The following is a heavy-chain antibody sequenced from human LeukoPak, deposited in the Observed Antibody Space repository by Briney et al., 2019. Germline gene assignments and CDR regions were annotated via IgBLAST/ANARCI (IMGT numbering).Heavy chain of an antibody. Sequence: GGSLRLYCAASGFTFSSYGMHWVRQAPGKGLEWVAVISYDGSNKYYADSVKGRFTISRDNSKNTLYLQMNSLRAEDTAVYYCAKGDIVVVPAVKLRVGMDVWGKGTTVTVSS. CDR3: AKGDIVVVPAVKLRVGMDV. CDR1: GFTFSSYG. J-gene: IGHJ6*04. D-gene: IGHD2-2*01. V-gene: IGHV3-30*18. CDR2: ISYDGSNK.